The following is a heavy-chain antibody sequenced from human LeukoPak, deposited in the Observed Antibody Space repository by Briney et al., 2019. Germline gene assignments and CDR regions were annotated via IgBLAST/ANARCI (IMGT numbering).Heavy chain of an antibody. V-gene: IGHV3-23*01. CDR2: ISGSGGST. J-gene: IGHJ5*02. D-gene: IGHD3-3*01. CDR3: AKGIGDDFWSGYYYGWFDP. CDR1: GFTFSSYA. Sequence: GGSLRLSCAASGFTFSSYAMGWVRQAPGKGLEWVSAISGSGGSTYYADSVKGRFTISRDNSKNTLYLQMNSLRAEDTAVYYCAKGIGDDFWSGYYYGWFDPWGQGTLVTVSS.